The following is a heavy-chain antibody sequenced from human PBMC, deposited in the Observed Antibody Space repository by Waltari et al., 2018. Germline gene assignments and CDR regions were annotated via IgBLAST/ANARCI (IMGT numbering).Heavy chain of an antibody. D-gene: IGHD3-16*01. CDR3: ARPFTAGYVWGY. CDR2: INAGSDKT. J-gene: IGHJ4*02. V-gene: IGHV1-3*01. CDR1: GYNFMEYP. Sequence: QVHLVQSGAEVKKPGTSVKVSCEASGYNFMEYPIHWVRQAPGQSLEWMGWINAGSDKTRYSQKFQGRVTISRDASASTVYMELTSLTPEDTSTYYCARPFTAGYVWGYWGQGTLVTVSS.